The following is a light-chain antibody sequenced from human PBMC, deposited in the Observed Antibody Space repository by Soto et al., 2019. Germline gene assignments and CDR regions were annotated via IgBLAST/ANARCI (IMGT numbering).Light chain of an antibody. CDR1: SSNIGSNY. V-gene: IGLV1-47*01. J-gene: IGLJ2*01. CDR3: AAWDDSLSGVV. Sequence: QSVLTQPHSASGTPGQRVTISCSGSSSNIGSNYVYWYQQLPGTVPQLLIYRNSERPPGVPDRFSGSKSGTSASLAISGLRSVDEADYYCAAWDDSLSGVVFGGGTKLTVL. CDR2: RNS.